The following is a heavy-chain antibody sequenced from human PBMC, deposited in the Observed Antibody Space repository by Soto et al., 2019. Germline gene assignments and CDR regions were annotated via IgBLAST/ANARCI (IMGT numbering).Heavy chain of an antibody. D-gene: IGHD6-13*01. CDR3: ARDPSYSGSRQFDY. Sequence: GGSLRLSCAASGFTFSSYSMNWVRQAPGKGLEWVSSISSSSSYIYYAAPVKARFTISRENAKTSLYLQMTSLRAGDTVVYYCARDPSYSGSRQFDYGGQGTLVTVSS. J-gene: IGHJ4*02. CDR2: ISSSSSYI. CDR1: GFTFSSYS. V-gene: IGHV3-21*01.